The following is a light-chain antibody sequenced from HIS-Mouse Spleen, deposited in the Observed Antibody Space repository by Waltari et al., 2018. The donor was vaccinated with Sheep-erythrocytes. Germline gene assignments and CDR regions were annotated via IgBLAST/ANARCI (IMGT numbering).Light chain of an antibody. CDR3: QQSYSTPXFT. Sequence: DIQMTQSPSSLSASVGDRVTITCRASQSISSYLNWYQQKPGKAPNLLIYAASSLQSGVPSRFSGSGSGTDFTLTISSLQPEDFATYYCQQSYSTPXFTFGPGTKVDIK. CDR2: AAS. CDR1: QSISSY. J-gene: IGKJ3*01. V-gene: IGKV1-39*01.